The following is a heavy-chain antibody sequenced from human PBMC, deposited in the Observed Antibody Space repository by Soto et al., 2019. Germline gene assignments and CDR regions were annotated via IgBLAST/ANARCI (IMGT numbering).Heavy chain of an antibody. J-gene: IGHJ6*02. CDR2: ISSRSSTT. D-gene: IGHD6-19*01. CDR1: GFSFSSYS. V-gene: IGHV3-48*02. Sequence: EMQLVESGGGLVQPGGSLRLSCAASGFSFSSYSMNWVRQAPGKGLEWLAYISSRSSTTYYSDSVKGRFTISGDNAMASLYLHMDRLRDDDTAVYYCARVRGDSGWNPTSMDVWGQGTTVTVSS. CDR3: ARVRGDSGWNPTSMDV.